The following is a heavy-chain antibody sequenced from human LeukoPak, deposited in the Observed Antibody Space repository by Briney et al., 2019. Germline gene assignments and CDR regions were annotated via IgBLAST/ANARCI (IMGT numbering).Heavy chain of an antibody. CDR1: GFTFGTFA. CDR3: ARRPSYCDTTSCLDY. V-gene: IGHV3-23*01. CDR2: ITGSSGAT. Sequence: GGSLRLSCAASGFTFGTFAMCWVRQAPGKGLEWVSSITGSSGATYYADSVKGRFTISRDNSKNTLYFQMSSLRADDTAIYYCARRPSYCDTTSCLDYWGQGTLVTVSS. J-gene: IGHJ4*02. D-gene: IGHD2-2*01.